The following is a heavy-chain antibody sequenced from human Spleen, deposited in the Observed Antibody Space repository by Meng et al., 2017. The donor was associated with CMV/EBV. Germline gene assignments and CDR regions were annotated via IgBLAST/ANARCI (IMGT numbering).Heavy chain of an antibody. CDR1: GFPFRNYC. CDR2: ISGGASDI. J-gene: IGHJ6*02. V-gene: IGHV3-11*04. Sequence: GESLKISCVASGFPFRNYCMSWVRQAPGKGPEWVSYISGGASDISYADSVQGRFTISRDNAKNSLYLQMNSLTVDDTAVYYCARDGTTVFGVIIPNYAMDVWGQGTPVTVSS. D-gene: IGHD3-3*01. CDR3: ARDGTTVFGVIIPNYAMDV.